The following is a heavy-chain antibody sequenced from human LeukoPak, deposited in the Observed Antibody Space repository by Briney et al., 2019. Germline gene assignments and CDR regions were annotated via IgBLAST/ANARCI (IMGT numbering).Heavy chain of an antibody. V-gene: IGHV4-34*01. CDR3: ARTPGRRYLNWFDP. J-gene: IGHJ5*02. CDR1: GGSFSGYY. D-gene: IGHD3-9*01. Sequence: SETLSLTCAVYGGSFSGYYWSWIRQPPGKGLDWIGEIDHSGSTNYNPSLKSRVTISVDTSKNQFSLKLSSVTAADTAVYYCARTPGRRYLNWFDPWGQGTLVTVSS. CDR2: IDHSGST.